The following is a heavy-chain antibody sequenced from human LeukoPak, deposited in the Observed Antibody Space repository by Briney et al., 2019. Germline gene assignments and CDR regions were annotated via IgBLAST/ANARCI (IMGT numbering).Heavy chain of an antibody. CDR3: ARGRQSITIFGVVTDFDY. V-gene: IGHV3-23*01. CDR2: ISGSGGST. CDR1: GFTFSSYA. J-gene: IGHJ4*02. D-gene: IGHD3-3*01. Sequence: GGSLRLSCAASGFTFSSYAMSWVRQDPGKGLEWVSAISGSGGSTYYADSVKGRFTISRDNSKNTLYLQMNSLRAEDTAVYYCARGRQSITIFGVVTDFDYWGQGTLVTVSS.